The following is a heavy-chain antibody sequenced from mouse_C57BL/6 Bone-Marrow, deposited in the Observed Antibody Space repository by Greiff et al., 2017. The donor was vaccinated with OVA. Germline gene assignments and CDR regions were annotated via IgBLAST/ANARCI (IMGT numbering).Heavy chain of an antibody. V-gene: IGHV1-42*01. CDR2: INPSTGGT. CDR1: GYSFTGYY. D-gene: IGHD3-1*01. Sequence: EVKLQESGPELVKPGASVKISCKASGYSFTGYYMNWVKQSPEKSLEWIGEINPSTGGTTYNQKFKAKATLTVDKSSSTAYMQLKSLTSEDSAVYYCARSGYRFAYWGQGTLVTVSA. CDR3: ARSGYRFAY. J-gene: IGHJ3*01.